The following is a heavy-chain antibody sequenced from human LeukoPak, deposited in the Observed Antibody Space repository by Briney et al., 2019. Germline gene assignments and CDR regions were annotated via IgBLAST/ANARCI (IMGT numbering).Heavy chain of an antibody. J-gene: IGHJ4*02. CDR3: ARNVDTAMVNDY. D-gene: IGHD5-18*01. CDR1: GFTFSSYA. Sequence: GGSLRLSCAASGFTFSSYAMHWVRQAPGKGLEWVAVISYDGSNKYYADSVKGRFTISRDNSKNTLYLQMSSLRAEDTAVYYCARNVDTAMVNDYWGQGTLVTVSS. CDR2: ISYDGSNK. V-gene: IGHV3-30-3*01.